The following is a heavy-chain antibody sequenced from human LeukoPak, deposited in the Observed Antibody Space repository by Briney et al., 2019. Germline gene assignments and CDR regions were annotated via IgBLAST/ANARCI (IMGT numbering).Heavy chain of an antibody. CDR1: GYTFTSYD. D-gene: IGHD3-22*01. J-gene: IGHJ6*02. CDR3: ARVRYYYDSSGYYPVYYYGMDV. V-gene: IGHV1-8*01. CDR2: MNPNSGNT. Sequence: PGASVKVSCKASGYTFTSYDINWVRQATGQGFEWMGWMNPNSGNTGYAQKFQGRVTMTRNTSISTAYMELSSLRSEDTAVYYCARVRYYYDSSGYYPVYYYGMDVWGQGTTVTVSS.